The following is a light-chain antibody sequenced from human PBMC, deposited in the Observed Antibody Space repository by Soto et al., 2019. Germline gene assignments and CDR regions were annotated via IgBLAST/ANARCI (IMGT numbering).Light chain of an antibody. V-gene: IGLV6-57*04. CDR2: EDN. J-gene: IGLJ3*02. CDR1: SGSIASNY. CDR3: QSYDSSPV. Sequence: LTQPHSVSESPGKTVTISCTRSSGSIASNYVQWYQQRPGSAPTTVIYEDNQRPSGVPDRFSGSIDSSSNSASLTISGLKTEDEADYYCQSYDSSPVFGGGTKLTVL.